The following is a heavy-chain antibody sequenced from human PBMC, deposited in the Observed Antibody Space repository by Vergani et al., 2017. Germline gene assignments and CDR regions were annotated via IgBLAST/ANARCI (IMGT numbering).Heavy chain of an antibody. Sequence: QVQLQESGPGLVRPSQTLSITCTVSGGSISSGSYYWSWFRQPAGKGLEWIGRFYTGGGTSYNPSLKSRVTISVDTSKNQFSLQLSSVTAADTAVYYCARDPLYXTTWPFLLLDMDVWGQGTTVTVSS. J-gene: IGHJ6*02. D-gene: IGHD6-13*01. V-gene: IGHV4-61*02. CDR3: ARDPLYXTTWPFLLLDMDV. CDR2: FYTGGGT. CDR1: GGSISSGSYY.